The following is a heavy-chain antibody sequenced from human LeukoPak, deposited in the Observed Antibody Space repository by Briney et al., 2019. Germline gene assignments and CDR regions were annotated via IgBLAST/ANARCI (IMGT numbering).Heavy chain of an antibody. Sequence: GGSLRLSCAASGFTFSGYSLNWVRQAPGKGLEWVSSISGSSNYIYYADSMKGRFTISRDNAKNLLYLQMSSLRAEDTAVYYCARRICSSSTSCYTGFDYWGQGTLVTVSS. J-gene: IGHJ4*02. CDR3: ARRICSSSTSCYTGFDY. D-gene: IGHD2-2*02. V-gene: IGHV3-21*01. CDR1: GFTFSGYS. CDR2: ISGSSNYI.